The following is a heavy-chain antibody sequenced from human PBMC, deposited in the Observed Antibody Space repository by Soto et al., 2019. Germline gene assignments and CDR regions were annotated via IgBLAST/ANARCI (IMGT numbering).Heavy chain of an antibody. V-gene: IGHV3-48*01. J-gene: IGHJ4*02. CDR1: GFTFSSYS. CDR3: ARDRCTSTSCYNFDY. D-gene: IGHD2-2*01. Sequence: HPGGSLRLSSAVSGFTFSSYSMNWVRQAPGKGLEWVSYISSSSSTIYYVDSVKGRFTISRDNAKNSLYLQMNSLRAEDTAVYYCARDRCTSTSCYNFDYWGQGT. CDR2: ISSSSSTI.